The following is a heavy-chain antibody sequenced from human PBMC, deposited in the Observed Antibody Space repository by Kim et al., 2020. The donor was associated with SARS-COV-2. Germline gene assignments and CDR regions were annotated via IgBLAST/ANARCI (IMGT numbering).Heavy chain of an antibody. V-gene: IGHV3-33*05. CDR2: ISYDGSNI. J-gene: IGHJ3*02. CDR3: ARDRCVWFGERGAFDI. D-gene: IGHD3-10*01. Sequence: GGSLRLSCAASGFTFSSYGMHWVRQAPGKGLEWVAVISYDGSNIYYADSVKGRFTISRDNSKNTLYLQMNSLRAEDTAVYYCARDRCVWFGERGAFDIWG. CDR1: GFTFSSYG.